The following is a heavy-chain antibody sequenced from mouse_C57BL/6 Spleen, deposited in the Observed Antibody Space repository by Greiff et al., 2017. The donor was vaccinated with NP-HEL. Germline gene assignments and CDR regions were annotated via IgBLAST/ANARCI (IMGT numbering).Heavy chain of an antibody. CDR1: GYTFTEYT. J-gene: IGHJ4*01. CDR2: FYPGSGSI. V-gene: IGHV1-62-2*01. D-gene: IGHD2-4*01. CDR3: ARPQHYDYDWDYAMDY. Sequence: QVQLQQSGAELVKPGASVKLSCKASGYTFTEYTIHWVKQRSGQGLEWIGWFYPGSGSIKYNEKFKDKATLTADKSSSTVYMELSRLTSEDSAVYFFARPQHYDYDWDYAMDYWGQGTSVTVSS.